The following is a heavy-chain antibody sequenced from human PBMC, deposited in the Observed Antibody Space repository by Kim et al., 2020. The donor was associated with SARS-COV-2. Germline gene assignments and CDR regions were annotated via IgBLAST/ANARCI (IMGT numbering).Heavy chain of an antibody. CDR3: ANFPGYSYGYRDEDDAFDI. J-gene: IGHJ3*02. D-gene: IGHD5-18*01. Sequence: RFTISRDNSKNTLYLQMNSLRAEDTAVYYCANFPGYSYGYRDEDDAFDIWGQGTMVTVSS. V-gene: IGHV3-23*01.